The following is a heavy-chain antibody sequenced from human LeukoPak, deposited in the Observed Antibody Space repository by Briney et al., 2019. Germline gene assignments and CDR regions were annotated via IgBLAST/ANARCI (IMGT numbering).Heavy chain of an antibody. J-gene: IGHJ2*01. D-gene: IGHD6-19*01. CDR2: IYYSGST. Sequence: PSETLSLTCTVSGGSVSSDNYYWTWIRQPPGKGLEWIGYIYYSGSTNYNPSLKSRVTISVDTSKNQFSLKLSSVTAADTAVYYCARLSGVDLWGRGTLVTVSS. CDR3: ARLSGVDL. V-gene: IGHV4-61*01. CDR1: GGSVSSDNYY.